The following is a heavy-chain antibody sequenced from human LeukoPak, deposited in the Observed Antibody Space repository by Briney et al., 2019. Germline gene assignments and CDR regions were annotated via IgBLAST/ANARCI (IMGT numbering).Heavy chain of an antibody. Sequence: GGSLILSCAASGFTFSGYGMHWVRQAPGKGLEWVAVISYDASNKHYADSVKGRFTISRDNSKNTLYLQMNSLRAEDTAVYYCAKDQGYGYVAIWIDYWGQGALVTVSS. J-gene: IGHJ4*02. CDR2: ISYDASNK. CDR1: GFTFSGYG. V-gene: IGHV3-30*18. D-gene: IGHD5-18*01. CDR3: AKDQGYGYVAIWIDY.